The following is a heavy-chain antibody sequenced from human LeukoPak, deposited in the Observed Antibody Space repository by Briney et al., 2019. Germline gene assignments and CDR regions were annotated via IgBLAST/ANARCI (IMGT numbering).Heavy chain of an antibody. CDR3: ARAGSGNYYNTYGMDV. CDR2: INPNTGAT. D-gene: IGHD3-10*01. V-gene: IGHV1-2*02. CDR1: GYTFSDYY. Sequence: ASVKVSCKASGYTFSDYYMYWVRQAPGQGPEWMGWINPNTGATKYAQKFQGRVTMTRDTSMSSAYMDLSRLRSDDTAVYYCARAGSGNYYNTYGMDVWGQGTTVTVSS. J-gene: IGHJ6*02.